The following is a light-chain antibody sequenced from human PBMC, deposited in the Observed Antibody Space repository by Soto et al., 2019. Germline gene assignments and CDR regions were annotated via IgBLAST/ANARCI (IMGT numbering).Light chain of an antibody. Sequence: PPASSPGPPGQTSTISCPGTSIDVGSYNLVSWYQQHPGKAPKLMIYEVSKRPSGVSNRFSGSKSGNTASLTISGLQAEDEADYYCCSYAGSFYVFGTGTKVTVL. V-gene: IGLV2-23*02. CDR2: EVS. CDR1: SIDVGSYNL. CDR3: CSYAGSFYV. J-gene: IGLJ1*01.